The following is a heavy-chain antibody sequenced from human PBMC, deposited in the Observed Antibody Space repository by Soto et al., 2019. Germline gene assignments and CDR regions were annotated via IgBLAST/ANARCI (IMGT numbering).Heavy chain of an antibody. Sequence: EVHLVESGGDLVQPGGSLRLSCAASGFTFSSSWMHWVRQARGKGLVWVSRISPGGSMTTYADSVKGRFTISGDDAKNTVYLQMNSLGVEDTAVYYCARGVHGDSDYWGQGTLVTVSS. V-gene: IGHV3-74*03. CDR2: ISPGGSMT. D-gene: IGHD4-17*01. CDR1: GFTFSSSW. CDR3: ARGVHGDSDY. J-gene: IGHJ4*02.